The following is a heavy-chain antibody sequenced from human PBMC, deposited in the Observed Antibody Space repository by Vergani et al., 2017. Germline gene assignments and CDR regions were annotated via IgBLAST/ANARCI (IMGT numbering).Heavy chain of an antibody. V-gene: IGHV3-33*01. J-gene: IGHJ4*02. CDR3: ARDDTIFGVVVGPSH. CDR1: GFTFSSYG. Sequence: QVQLVESGGGVVQPGRSLRLSCAASGFTFSSYGMHWVRQAPGKGLEWVAVIWYDGSNKYYAASVKGRFTISRDNSKNTLYLQMNSLSAEDTAVYYCARDDTIFGVVVGPSHWGQGTLVTVSS. D-gene: IGHD3-3*01. CDR2: IWYDGSNK.